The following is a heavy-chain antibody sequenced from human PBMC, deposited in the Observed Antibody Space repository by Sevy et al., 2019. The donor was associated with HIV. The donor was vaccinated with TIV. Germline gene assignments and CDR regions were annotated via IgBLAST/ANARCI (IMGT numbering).Heavy chain of an antibody. V-gene: IGHV3-74*01. CDR3: ARGGSYYYDSSGTDALDI. J-gene: IGHJ3*02. D-gene: IGHD3-22*01. Sequence: GGSLRLSCAASGFTFSNYWMHWVRQAPGKGLVWVSGINSDGSSTRYADFVKGRFTIPRDNAKNKLYLQMNSLRAEDTALYYCARGGSYYYDSSGTDALDIWGQGTMVTVSS. CDR1: GFTFSNYW. CDR2: INSDGSST.